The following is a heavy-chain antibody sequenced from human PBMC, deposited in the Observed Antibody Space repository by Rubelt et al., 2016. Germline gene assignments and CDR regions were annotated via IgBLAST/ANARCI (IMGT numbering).Heavy chain of an antibody. CDR3: ARDSADYDFWSGYSDY. CDR2: ISYDGSNK. Sequence: CAASGFTFSSYAMHWVRPAPGKGLEWVAVISYDGSNKYYADSVKGRFTISRDNSKNTLYLQMNSLRAEDTAVYYCARDSADYDFWSGYSDYWGQGTMVTVSS. V-gene: IGHV3-30*04. D-gene: IGHD3-3*01. J-gene: IGHJ4*02. CDR1: GFTFSSYA.